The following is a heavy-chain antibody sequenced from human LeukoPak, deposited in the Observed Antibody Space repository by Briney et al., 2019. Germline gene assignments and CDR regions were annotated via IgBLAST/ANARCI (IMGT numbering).Heavy chain of an antibody. CDR3: VKDRAGTYFDY. V-gene: IGHV3-30*18. J-gene: IGHJ4*02. CDR1: GFTFSNYD. CDR2: ISYDGTNK. Sequence: GRSLRLSCAASGFTFSNYDMHWVRQAPGKGLHWVAVISYDGTNKQYADSVKGRFTISRDDSKNTLYLQMNSLRAEDTAVYYCVKDRAGTYFDYWGQGTLVTVSS. D-gene: IGHD3-10*01.